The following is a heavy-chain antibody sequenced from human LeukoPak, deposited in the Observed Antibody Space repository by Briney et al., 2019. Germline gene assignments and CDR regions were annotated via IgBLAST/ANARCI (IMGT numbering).Heavy chain of an antibody. D-gene: IGHD2-2*02. CDR2: IYPGDSDT. V-gene: IGHV5-51*01. CDR1: GYSFTSYW. CDR3: ARHTPTYCSSTSCYTANYGMDV. J-gene: IGHJ6*02. Sequence: GESLKISCKGSGYSFTSYWIGWVRQMPGKGLEWMGIIYPGDSDTRYSPSLQGQVTISADKSISTAYLQWSSLKASDTAMYYCARHTPTYCSSTSCYTANYGMDVWGQGTTVTVPS.